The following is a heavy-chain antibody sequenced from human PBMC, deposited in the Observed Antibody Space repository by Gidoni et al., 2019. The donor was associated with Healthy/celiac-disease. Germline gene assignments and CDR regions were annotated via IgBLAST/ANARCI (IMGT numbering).Heavy chain of an antibody. D-gene: IGHD6-13*01. CDR3: ARAGRGWGIADY. Sequence: QVLLVMPGAQFHKPGSSVQVSCKASGCTFSSYAISWVRQAPGQGLEWMGRIIPILGIANYAQKFQGRVTITADKSTSTAYMELSSLRSEDTAVYYCARAGRGWGIADYWGQGTLVTVSS. CDR2: IIPILGIA. CDR1: GCTFSSYA. V-gene: IGHV1-69*04. J-gene: IGHJ4*02.